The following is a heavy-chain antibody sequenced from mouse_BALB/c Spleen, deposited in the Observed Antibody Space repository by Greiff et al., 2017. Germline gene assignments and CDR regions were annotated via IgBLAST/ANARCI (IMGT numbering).Heavy chain of an antibody. CDR2: INPSNGRT. CDR3: ARSDRSWYFDV. CDR1: GYTFTSYW. V-gene: IGHV1S81*02. J-gene: IGHJ1*01. D-gene: IGHD2-14*01. Sequence: QVQLQQPGAELVKPGASVKLSCKASGYTFTSYWMHWVKQRPGQGLEWIGEINPSNGRTNYNEKFKSKATLTVDKSSSTAYMQLSSLTSEDTAVYYCARSDRSWYFDVWGAGTTVTVSS.